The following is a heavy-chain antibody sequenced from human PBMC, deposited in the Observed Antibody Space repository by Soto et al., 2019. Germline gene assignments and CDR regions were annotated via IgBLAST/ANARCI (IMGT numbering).Heavy chain of an antibody. V-gene: IGHV1-69*01. CDR1: GGTFSSYA. Sequence: QVQLVQSGAEVKKPGSSVKVSCKASGGTFSSYAISWVRQAPGQGLEWMGGIIPIFGTANYAQKFQGSVTITADESTSTAYMELSSLRSEDTAVYYCARGIRYARYCSSTSCAGGMDVWGQGTTVTVSS. J-gene: IGHJ6*02. CDR3: ARGIRYARYCSSTSCAGGMDV. CDR2: IIPIFGTA. D-gene: IGHD2-2*01.